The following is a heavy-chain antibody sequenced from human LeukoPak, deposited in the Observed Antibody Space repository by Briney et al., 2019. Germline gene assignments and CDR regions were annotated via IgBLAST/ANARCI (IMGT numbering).Heavy chain of an antibody. Sequence: ETLSLTCTVSGGSISSSSYYWGWIRQPPGKGLEWIGSIYYSGSTYYNPSLKSRVTISVDTSKNQFSLKLSSVTAADTAVYYCARDPLPPYGESRDYWGQGTLVTVSS. CDR1: GGSISSSSYY. CDR2: IYYSGST. D-gene: IGHD4-17*01. CDR3: ARDPLPPYGESRDY. J-gene: IGHJ4*02. V-gene: IGHV4-39*07.